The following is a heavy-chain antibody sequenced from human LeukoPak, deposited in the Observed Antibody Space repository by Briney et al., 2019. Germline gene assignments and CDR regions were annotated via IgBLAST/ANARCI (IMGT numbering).Heavy chain of an antibody. J-gene: IGHJ5*02. V-gene: IGHV5-51*01. CDR3: ARHVVRREVRGNWIDP. CDR1: GYSFTSYW. D-gene: IGHD3-10*01. CDR2: IYPGDSDT. Sequence: GESLKISCKGSGYSFTSYWIGWVRQMPGKGLEWMGIIYPGDSDTSYSPSFQGQVTISADKSISTAYRQGSSLKASDTAIYYCARHVVRREVRGNWIDPWGQGTLVTVSS.